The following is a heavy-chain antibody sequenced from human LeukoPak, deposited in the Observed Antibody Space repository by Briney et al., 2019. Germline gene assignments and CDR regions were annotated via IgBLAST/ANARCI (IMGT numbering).Heavy chain of an antibody. CDR1: GFTFSNYW. Sequence: TGGSLRLSCAASGFTFSNYWMHWVRQAPGKGLVWVSRINPDGGRISYADSVQGRFTISRDNSKSTLYLQMNSLRAEDTAVYYCVANYGDYILDYWGQGTLVTVSS. D-gene: IGHD4-17*01. V-gene: IGHV3-74*01. CDR2: INPDGGRI. J-gene: IGHJ4*02. CDR3: VANYGDYILDY.